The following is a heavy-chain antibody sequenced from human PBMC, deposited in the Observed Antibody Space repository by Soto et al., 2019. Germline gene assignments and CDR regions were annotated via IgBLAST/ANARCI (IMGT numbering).Heavy chain of an antibody. D-gene: IGHD2-2*01. V-gene: IGHV4-39*01. Sequence: PSETLSLTCTVSGGSISSSTYHWGWIRRPPGKGLEWIGIIHYSGSTYYNPSLKSRVTISVDTSKDQFSLKLTSVTAADTAVYYCARHPLKDIVVVTAAGMDVWGQGTTVTVSS. CDR1: GGSISSSTYH. CDR2: IHYSGST. J-gene: IGHJ6*02. CDR3: ARHPLKDIVVVTAAGMDV.